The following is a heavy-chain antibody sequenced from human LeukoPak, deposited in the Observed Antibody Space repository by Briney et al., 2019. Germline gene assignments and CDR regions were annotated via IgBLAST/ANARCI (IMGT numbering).Heavy chain of an antibody. CDR3: ARDQEGFDY. J-gene: IGHJ4*02. Sequence: ASVNVSCKASGYTFTNNHLHWVRPAPGQGLEWMGMIYPRDGSTSYAQNFQGRVTVTRDTSTTTVHMELRGLRSEDTAVYYCARDQEGFDYWGQGTVVTVSS. CDR1: GYTFTNNH. CDR2: IYPRDGST. V-gene: IGHV1-46*01.